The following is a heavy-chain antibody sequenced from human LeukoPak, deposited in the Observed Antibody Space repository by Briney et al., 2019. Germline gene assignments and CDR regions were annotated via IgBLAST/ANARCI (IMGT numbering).Heavy chain of an antibody. D-gene: IGHD1-26*01. CDR3: ARGGGSYPIDAFDI. CDR2: IYYSGST. CDR1: GGSISSGDYY. J-gene: IGHJ3*02. V-gene: IGHV4-30-4*08. Sequence: PSETLSLTCTVSGGSISSGDYYWSWIRQPPGKGLEWIGYIYYSGSTYYNPSLKSRVTISVDTSKHQFSLKLSSVTAADTAVYYCARGGGSYPIDAFDIWGQGTMVTVSS.